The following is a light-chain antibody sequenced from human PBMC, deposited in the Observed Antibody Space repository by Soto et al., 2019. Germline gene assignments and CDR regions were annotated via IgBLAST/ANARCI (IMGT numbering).Light chain of an antibody. J-gene: IGKJ4*01. CDR3: QQYGSSPPKLT. CDR1: QSVSSSY. CDR2: GAS. Sequence: EIVLTQSPGTLSLSPGERATLSCRASQSVSSSYLAWYQQKPGQAPRLLIYGASSRATGIPDRFSGSGSGTDFTLTISRFEPEDFAVYYCQQYGSSPPKLTFGGGTKVQIK. V-gene: IGKV3-20*01.